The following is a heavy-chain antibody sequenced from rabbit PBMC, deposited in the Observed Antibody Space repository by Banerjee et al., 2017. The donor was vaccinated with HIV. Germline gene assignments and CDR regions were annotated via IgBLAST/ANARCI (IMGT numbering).Heavy chain of an antibody. CDR1: GFSLSSNYW. D-gene: IGHD8-1*01. CDR2: IDTGDGTT. J-gene: IGHJ4*01. CDR3: ARDLAGSSYYWNL. Sequence: QEQLEESGGDLVKPEGSLTLTCTVSGFSLSSNYWICWVRQAPGKGLEWIACIDTGDGTTWYASWAKGRFTISKTSSTTVTLQMTSLTAADTATYFCARDLAGSSYYWNLWGPGTLSPS. V-gene: IGHV1S45*01.